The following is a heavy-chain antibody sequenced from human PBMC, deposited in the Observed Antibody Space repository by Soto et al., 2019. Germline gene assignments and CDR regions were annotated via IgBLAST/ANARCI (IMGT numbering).Heavy chain of an antibody. J-gene: IGHJ4*02. CDR2: INPSGGST. D-gene: IGHD3-22*01. V-gene: IGHV1-46*01. CDR1: GYTFTSYY. CDR3: ARAHYYYDSSGYFFY. Sequence: QVQLVQSGAEVKKPGASVKVSCKASGYTFTSYYMHWVRQAPGQGLEWMGIINPSGGSTSYAQKFQGRVTMTRDTSQSTVYIELSSLSSEDTAVYYCARAHYYYDSSGYFFYWGPGTLVTVSS.